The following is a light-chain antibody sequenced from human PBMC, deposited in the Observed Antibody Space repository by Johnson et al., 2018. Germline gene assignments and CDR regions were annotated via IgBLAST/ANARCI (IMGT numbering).Light chain of an antibody. V-gene: IGLV1-51*02. CDR2: ENN. CDR3: GTWDSSLSVGNG. J-gene: IGLJ1*01. Sequence: QSVLTQPPSVSAAPGQKVTISCSGSSSNIGNNYVSWYQQLPGTAPKLLIYENNKRPSGIPYRFSGSKSGTSATLGITGLQTGDEADYYCGTWDSSLSVGNGFGTGTKVTVL. CDR1: SSNIGNNY.